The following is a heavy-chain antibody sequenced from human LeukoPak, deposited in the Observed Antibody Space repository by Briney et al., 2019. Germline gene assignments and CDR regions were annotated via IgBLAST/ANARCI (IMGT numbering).Heavy chain of an antibody. D-gene: IGHD6-25*01. J-gene: IGHJ3*02. CDR3: AKSAAVTPDAFDI. CDR2: ISYDGSNK. CDR1: GFTSSSYG. V-gene: IGHV3-30*18. Sequence: GGSLRLSCAASGFTSSSYGMHWVRQAPGKGLEWVAVISYDGSNKYYADSVKGRFTISRDNSKNTLYLQMNSLRAEDTAVYYYAKSAAVTPDAFDIWGQGTMVTVSS.